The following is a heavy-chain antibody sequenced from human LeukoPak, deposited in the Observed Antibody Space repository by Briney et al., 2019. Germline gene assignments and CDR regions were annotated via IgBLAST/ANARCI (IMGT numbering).Heavy chain of an antibody. CDR1: GGSISSYY. Sequence: KPSETLSLTCTVSGGSISSYYWSWIRQPPGKGLEWIGYVYYSGSTNYNPSLKSRVTISLDTSKDQVSLKLSSVAAADTGGYYCARAKGRSIVVRGYGMDVWGQGTTVTVSS. D-gene: IGHD2-2*01. J-gene: IGHJ6*02. V-gene: IGHV4-59*01. CDR3: ARAKGRSIVVRGYGMDV. CDR2: VYYSGST.